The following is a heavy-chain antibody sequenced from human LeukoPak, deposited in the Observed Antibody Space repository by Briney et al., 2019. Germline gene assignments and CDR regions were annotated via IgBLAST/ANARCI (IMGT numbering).Heavy chain of an antibody. CDR3: ARGPPYCSSTSCYWDYYYYYMDV. Sequence: GGSLRLSCAASGFTFDDYAMHWVRQAPGKGLEWVSGISWNSGSIGYADSVKGRFTISRDNSKNTLYLQMNSLRAEDTAVYYCARGPPYCSSTSCYWDYYYYYMDVWGKGTTVTVSS. J-gene: IGHJ6*03. V-gene: IGHV3-9*01. D-gene: IGHD2-2*01. CDR2: ISWNSGSI. CDR1: GFTFDDYA.